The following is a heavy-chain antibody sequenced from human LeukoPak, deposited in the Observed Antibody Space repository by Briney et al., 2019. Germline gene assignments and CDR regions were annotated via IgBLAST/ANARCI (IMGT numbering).Heavy chain of an antibody. CDR3: ARAYCGGDCYSEDFDY. V-gene: IGHV5-51*01. D-gene: IGHD2-21*02. CDR2: IYPGDSDT. Sequence: GESLKISCKGPGYSFITYWIGWVRQMPGKGLEWMGIIYPGDSDTRYSPSFQGQVTISADKSISTAYLQWSSLKASDTAMYYCARAYCGGDCYSEDFDYWGQGTLVTVSS. J-gene: IGHJ4*02. CDR1: GYSFITYW.